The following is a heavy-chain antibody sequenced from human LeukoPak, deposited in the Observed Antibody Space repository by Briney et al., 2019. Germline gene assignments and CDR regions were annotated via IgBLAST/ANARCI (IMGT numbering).Heavy chain of an antibody. CDR3: ARQVGGSRFPD. Sequence: SETLSLSCTVSGGSMRNYYWTWIRQTPGKGLEWIGYVYHTGSTGYNPSIKSRVTISLDTSKNQFSLRLSSVAAADTAVYYCARQVGGSRFPDWGQGTLVTVSS. D-gene: IGHD1-26*01. CDR1: GGSMRNYY. CDR2: VYHTGST. V-gene: IGHV4-59*08. J-gene: IGHJ4*02.